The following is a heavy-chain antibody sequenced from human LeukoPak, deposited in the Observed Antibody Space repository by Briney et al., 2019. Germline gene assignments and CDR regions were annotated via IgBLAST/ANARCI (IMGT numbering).Heavy chain of an antibody. Sequence: PSETLSLTCTVSGGSISSYYWSWIRQPPGKGLEWIGYIYYSGSTYYNPSLKSRVTISVDTSKNQFSLKLSSATAADTAVYYCGRGIAAAGPFDYWGQGTLVTVSS. D-gene: IGHD6-13*01. CDR1: GGSISSYY. J-gene: IGHJ4*02. CDR2: IYYSGST. V-gene: IGHV4-59*06. CDR3: GRGIAAAGPFDY.